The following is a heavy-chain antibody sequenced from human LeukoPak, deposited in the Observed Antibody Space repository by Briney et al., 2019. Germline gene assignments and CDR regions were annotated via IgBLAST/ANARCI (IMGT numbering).Heavy chain of an antibody. V-gene: IGHV3-23*01. Sequence: PGGSLRLSWAASGFTFSSYAMSWVRQPPGKGLGWVSSIGGSGGSTYYADSVKGRSTISRDTSKNTLYLQMNSLRAEDTAVYYCAKYRGFGDSYDSWGQGTLVTVSS. J-gene: IGHJ4*02. CDR1: GFTFSSYA. D-gene: IGHD3-10*01. CDR3: AKYRGFGDSYDS. CDR2: IGGSGGST.